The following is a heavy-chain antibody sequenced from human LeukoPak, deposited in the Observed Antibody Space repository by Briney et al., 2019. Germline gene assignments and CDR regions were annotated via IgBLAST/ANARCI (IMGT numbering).Heavy chain of an antibody. CDR3: AKDSIPDGYNSLDY. CDR2: ISGSGDST. Sequence: PGGSLRLSCAASGFTFSSNSMTWVRQTPGKGLEWVSGISGSGDSTFYADSVKGRFTISRDNSKNTLYLQMNSLRVEDTAIYFCAKDSIPDGYNSLDYWGQGTQVIVSS. CDR1: GFTFSSNS. D-gene: IGHD5-24*01. V-gene: IGHV3-23*01. J-gene: IGHJ4*02.